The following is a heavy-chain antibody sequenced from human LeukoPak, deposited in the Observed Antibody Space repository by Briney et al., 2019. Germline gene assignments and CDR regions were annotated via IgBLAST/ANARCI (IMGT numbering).Heavy chain of an antibody. CDR1: GYTFTSYA. CDR3: ARDQGYCTNGVCYTGGPNWFDP. J-gene: IGHJ5*02. D-gene: IGHD2-8*01. CDR2: INTNTGNP. V-gene: IGHV7-4-1*02. Sequence: ASVKVSCKASGYTFTSYAMNWVRQAPGQGLEWMGWINTNTGNPTYAQGFTGRFVFSLDTSVSTAYLQISSLKAEDTAVYYCARDQGYCTNGVCYTGGPNWFDPWGQGTLVAVSS.